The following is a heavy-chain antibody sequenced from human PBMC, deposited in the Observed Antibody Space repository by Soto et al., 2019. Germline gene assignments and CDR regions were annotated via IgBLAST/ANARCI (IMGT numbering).Heavy chain of an antibody. V-gene: IGHV4-34*01. CDR2: INHSGST. J-gene: IGHJ6*02. Sequence: SETLSLTCAVYGGSFSGYYWSWIRQPPGKGLEWIGEINHSGSTNYNPSLKSRVTISVDTSKNQFSLKLSSVTAADTAVYYCARFPDGSGSYQIHSYYGMDVWGQGTTVTVSS. CDR3: ARFPDGSGSYQIHSYYGMDV. CDR1: GGSFSGYY. D-gene: IGHD3-10*01.